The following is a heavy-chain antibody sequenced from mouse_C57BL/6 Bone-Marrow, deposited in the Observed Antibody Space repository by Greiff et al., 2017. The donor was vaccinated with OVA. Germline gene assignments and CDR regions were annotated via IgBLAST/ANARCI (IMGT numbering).Heavy chain of an antibody. V-gene: IGHV1-55*01. D-gene: IGHD2-2*01. Sequence: QVQLQQPGAELVKPGASVKMSCKASGYTFTSYWITWVKQRPGQGLEWIGDIYPGSGSTNYNEKFKSKATLTVDTSSSTAYMQHNSLTSEDTAVYYGARLWLRRWFAYWGQGTLVTVSA. CDR1: GYTFTSYW. J-gene: IGHJ3*01. CDR2: IYPGSGST. CDR3: ARLWLRRWFAY.